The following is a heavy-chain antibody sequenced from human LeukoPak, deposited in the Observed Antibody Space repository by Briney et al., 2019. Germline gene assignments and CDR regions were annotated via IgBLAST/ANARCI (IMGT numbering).Heavy chain of an antibody. CDR1: GYSISSGYY. CDR2: IYHSGST. D-gene: IGHD5-18*01. V-gene: IGHV4-38-2*01. CDR3: ARGAAGYSYRIDY. J-gene: IGHJ4*02. Sequence: PSETLSLTCAVSGYSISSGYYWAWIRQPPGKGLKWIGSIYHSGSTYYNPSLKSRVTISVDTSKNQFSLKLSSVTAADTAVYYCARGAAGYSYRIDYWGQGTLVTVSS.